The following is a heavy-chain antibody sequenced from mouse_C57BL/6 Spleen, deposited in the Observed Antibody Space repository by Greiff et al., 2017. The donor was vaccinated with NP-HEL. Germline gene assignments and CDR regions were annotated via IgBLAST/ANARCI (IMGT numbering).Heavy chain of an antibody. CDR3: AIWDDHFDY. V-gene: IGHV1-64*01. Sequence: QVQLQQPGAELVKPGASVKLSCKASGYTFTSYWMHWVKQRPGQGLEWIGMIHPTSGSTNYNEKFKSKATLTVDKSSSTPYMQLSSLTSEDSPVYYCAIWDDHFDYWGQGTTLTVSS. D-gene: IGHD1-1*02. CDR2: IHPTSGST. J-gene: IGHJ2*01. CDR1: GYTFTSYW.